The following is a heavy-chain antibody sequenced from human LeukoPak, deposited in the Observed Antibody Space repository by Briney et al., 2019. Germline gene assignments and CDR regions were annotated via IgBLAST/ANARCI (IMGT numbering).Heavy chain of an antibody. CDR3: AIRSYYYDSSAGDY. J-gene: IGHJ4*02. Sequence: ASVKVSCKASGGTFSSYAISWVRQAPGQGLEWMGGIIPIFGTANYAQEFQGRVTITADESTSTAYMELSSLRSEDTAVYYCAIRSYYYDSSAGDYWGQGTLVTVSS. CDR2: IIPIFGTA. D-gene: IGHD3-22*01. V-gene: IGHV1-69*13. CDR1: GGTFSSYA.